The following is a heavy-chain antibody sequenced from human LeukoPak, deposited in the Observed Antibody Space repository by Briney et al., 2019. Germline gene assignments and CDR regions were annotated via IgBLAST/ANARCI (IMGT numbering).Heavy chain of an antibody. Sequence: SGGSLRLSCAAPGFTFNRYAMNWVRQAPGKGLEWVSAISGGGSSTYYADSVKGRFSLSRDNSKNTLHLQMNSLRAEDTAVYYCARSKYRNDGYDYDMDVWGPGTTVTVSS. V-gene: IGHV3-23*01. D-gene: IGHD2/OR15-2a*01. J-gene: IGHJ6*02. CDR2: ISGGGSST. CDR1: GFTFNRYA. CDR3: ARSKYRNDGYDYDMDV.